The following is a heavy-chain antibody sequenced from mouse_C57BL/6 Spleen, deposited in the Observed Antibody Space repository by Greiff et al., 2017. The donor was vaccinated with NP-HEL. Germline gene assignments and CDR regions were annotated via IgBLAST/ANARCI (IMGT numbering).Heavy chain of an antibody. D-gene: IGHD1-1*01. V-gene: IGHV5-6*01. CDR3: ARHPPRIYYYGSSYGYFDV. CDR2: ISSGGSYT. J-gene: IGHJ1*03. Sequence: VQLKESGGDLVKPGGSLKLSCAASGFTFSSYGMSWVRQTPDKRLEWVATISSGGSYTYYPDSVKGRFTISRDNAKNTLYLQMSSLKSEDTAMYYCARHPPRIYYYGSSYGYFDVWGTGTTVTVSS. CDR1: GFTFSSYG.